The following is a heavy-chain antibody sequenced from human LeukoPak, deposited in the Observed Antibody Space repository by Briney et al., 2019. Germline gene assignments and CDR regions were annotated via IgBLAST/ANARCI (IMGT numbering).Heavy chain of an antibody. Sequence: ASVKVSCKASGGSFAISWVRQAPGQGLEWMGGIIPIFGTANYAQKFQGRVTITADKSTSTAYMELSSLRSEDTAVYYCAREGYSYGPPRAFDIWGQGTMVTVSS. V-gene: IGHV1-69*06. CDR3: AREGYSYGPPRAFDI. CDR2: IIPIFGTA. J-gene: IGHJ3*02. CDR1: GGSFA. D-gene: IGHD5-18*01.